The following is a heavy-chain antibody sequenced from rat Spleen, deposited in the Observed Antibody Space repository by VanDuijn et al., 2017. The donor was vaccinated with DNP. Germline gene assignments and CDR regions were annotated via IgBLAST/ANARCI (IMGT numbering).Heavy chain of an antibody. D-gene: IGHD1-11*01. J-gene: IGHJ2*01. CDR1: GFTFSNYD. CDR2: ITNTGGST. V-gene: IGHV5-27*01. Sequence: EVQLVESGGGLVQPGRSMKVSCAASGFTFSNYDMAWVRQAPGKGLEWVASITNTGGSTYYPDSVKGRFTISRDNAKSTLYLQMNSLRSEDTATYYCTTRRGHWGQGVMATVSS. CDR3: TTRRGH.